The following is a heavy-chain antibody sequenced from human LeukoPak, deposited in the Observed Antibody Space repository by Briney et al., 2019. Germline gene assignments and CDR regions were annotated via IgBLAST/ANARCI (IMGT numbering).Heavy chain of an antibody. D-gene: IGHD2-2*01. CDR2: ISGSGGST. CDR1: GFTFSSYA. Sequence: GGSLRLSCAASGFTFSSYAMSWVRQAPGKGLEWVSAISGSGGSTYYADSVKGRFTISRGNSKNTLYLQMNSLRAEDTAVYYCAKGPYQPLLYFDYWGQGTLVTVSS. V-gene: IGHV3-23*01. J-gene: IGHJ4*02. CDR3: AKGPYQPLLYFDY.